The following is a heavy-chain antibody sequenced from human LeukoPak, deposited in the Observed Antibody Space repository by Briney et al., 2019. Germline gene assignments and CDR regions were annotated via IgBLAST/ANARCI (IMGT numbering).Heavy chain of an antibody. CDR3: ARTKPPCTSCLLLDF. D-gene: IGHD2-2*01. CDR2: VNPNSGGT. V-gene: IGHV1-2*02. Sequence: ASVKVSCKASGYTFTGYYIHWLRQAPGQGLEWMGWVNPNSGGTNYAPKFQGLVTMSSDTPITTAYMELNRLISDDTAIYYCARTKPPCTSCLLLDFWGQGTLVTVSS. CDR1: GYTFTGYY. J-gene: IGHJ4*02.